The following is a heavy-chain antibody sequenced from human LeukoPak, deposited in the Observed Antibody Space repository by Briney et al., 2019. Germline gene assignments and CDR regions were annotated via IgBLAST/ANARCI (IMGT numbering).Heavy chain of an antibody. CDR2: IWGDGNRQ. D-gene: IGHD4-23*01. Sequence: GGTLRLSCAASAFTFSDYDIHWVGQTPGKGLEWVAGIWGDGNRQYYTESVRGRFTISRDNSRNAAYLEMSSLRVDDTAIYYCARGRWIDCWGQGALVTVSS. V-gene: IGHV3-33*01. J-gene: IGHJ4*02. CDR1: AFTFSDYD. CDR3: ARGRWIDC.